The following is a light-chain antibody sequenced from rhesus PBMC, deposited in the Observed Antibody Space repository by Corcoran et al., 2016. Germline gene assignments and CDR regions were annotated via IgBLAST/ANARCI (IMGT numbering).Light chain of an antibody. J-gene: IGKJ1*01. V-gene: IGKV6-55*01. CDR1: QRIGNN. Sequence: EIVLTQSPAFHSVTLKERVTITCQASQRIGNNLHWYQQQPDQSPRLLIKYASQSISGVPSRFSGSGSGKNVTHTISSLEAEDGATYYCQQSSSFPRTFGQGTKVEIK. CDR3: QQSSSFPRT. CDR2: YAS.